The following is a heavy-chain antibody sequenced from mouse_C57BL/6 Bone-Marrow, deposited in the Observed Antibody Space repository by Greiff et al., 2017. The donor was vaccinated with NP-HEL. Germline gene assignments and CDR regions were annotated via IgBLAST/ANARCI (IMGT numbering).Heavy chain of an antibody. Sequence: QVQLQQSGAELAKPGASVKLSCKASGYTFTSYWMHWVKQRPGQGLEWIGYINPSRGSTTYNQKFKDKATLTADKSSSTAYMQLSSLTYEDSAVYYCARSTRDYEGFAYWGQGTLVTVSA. CDR2: INPSRGST. CDR3: ARSTRDYEGFAY. J-gene: IGHJ3*01. V-gene: IGHV1-7*01. CDR1: GYTFTSYW. D-gene: IGHD2-4*01.